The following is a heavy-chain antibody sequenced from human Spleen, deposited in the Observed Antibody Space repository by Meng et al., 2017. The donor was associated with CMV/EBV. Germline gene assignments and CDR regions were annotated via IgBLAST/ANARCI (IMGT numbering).Heavy chain of an antibody. CDR2: ISSSGSTI. CDR1: GGSFSGYY. J-gene: IGHJ6*02. Sequence: LSLTCAVYGGSFSGYYWSWIRQPPGKGLEWVSYISSSGSTIYYADSVKGRFTISRDNAKNSLYLQMNSLRAEDTAVYYCARAAYSSGWDVWGQGTTVTVSS. V-gene: IGHV3-11*04. D-gene: IGHD6-19*01. CDR3: ARAAYSSGWDV.